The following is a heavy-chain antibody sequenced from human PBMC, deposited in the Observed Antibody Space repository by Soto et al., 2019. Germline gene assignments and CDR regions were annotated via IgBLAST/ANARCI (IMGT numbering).Heavy chain of an antibody. CDR2: ISSDGRNE. J-gene: IGHJ4*02. CDR3: AKGRGHDDSSGYWGDY. V-gene: IGHV3-30*18. Sequence: QVQLVESGGGVVQPGRSLRLSCAASGFTFTNYGMHWVRQAPGKGLEWVAVISSDGRNEYHADSVKGRFTISRDNSKNTLILQRNRLSTEDTAVYYCAKGRGHDDSSGYWGDYWGQGTLVTVSS. D-gene: IGHD3-22*01. CDR1: GFTFTNYG.